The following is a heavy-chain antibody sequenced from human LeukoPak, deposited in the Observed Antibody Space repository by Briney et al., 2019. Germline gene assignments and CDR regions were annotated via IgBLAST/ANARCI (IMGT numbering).Heavy chain of an antibody. J-gene: IGHJ4*02. V-gene: IGHV4-59*01. Sequence: SESLSLTCTVSGGSLRSYYWSWIRQPPGKGLEWIGYILYSGSTNNNPSLKSRVTMSVDTSKNQFSLKLSSVTAADTAVYYCARLAKPEVYFDYWGQGTLVTVSS. CDR2: ILYSGST. D-gene: IGHD1-14*01. CDR1: GGSLRSYY. CDR3: ARLAKPEVYFDY.